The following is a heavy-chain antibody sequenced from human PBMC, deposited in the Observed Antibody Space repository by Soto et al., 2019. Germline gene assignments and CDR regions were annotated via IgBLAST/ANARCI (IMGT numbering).Heavy chain of an antibody. V-gene: IGHV3-66*01. J-gene: IGHJ4*02. CDR2: IYSGGTT. CDR1: GFTVSSNY. CDR3: AARNIVAPY. D-gene: IGHD5-12*01. Sequence: EVQLVESGGGLVQPGESLRLSCAASGFTVSSNYMSWVRQAPGKGLEWVSLIYSGGTTDYADSVKGRFTISRDNSKNTRYLQMNSLRAEDTAVYYCAARNIVAPYWGQGTLVTVSS.